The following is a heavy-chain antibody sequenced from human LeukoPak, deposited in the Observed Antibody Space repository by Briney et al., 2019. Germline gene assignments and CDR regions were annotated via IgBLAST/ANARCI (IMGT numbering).Heavy chain of an antibody. Sequence: GRSLRLSCAASGFTFSSYAMHWVRQAPGKGLEWVAVISYDGSNKYYADSVKGRFTISRDNSKNTLYLQMNSLRAEDTAVYYCARDSGSYGYSLFDYWGQGTLVTVSS. CDR2: ISYDGSNK. J-gene: IGHJ4*02. CDR1: GFTFSSYA. CDR3: ARDSGSYGYSLFDY. V-gene: IGHV3-30-3*01. D-gene: IGHD5-18*01.